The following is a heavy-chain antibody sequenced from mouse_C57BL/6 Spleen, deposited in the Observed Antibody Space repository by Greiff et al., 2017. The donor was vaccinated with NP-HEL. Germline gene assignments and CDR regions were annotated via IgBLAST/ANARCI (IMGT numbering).Heavy chain of an antibody. V-gene: IGHV6-6*01. CDR3: TPYRRRGYWYFDV. CDR1: GFTFSDAW. J-gene: IGHJ1*03. Sequence: EVMLVESGGGLVQPGGSMKLSCAASGFTFSDAWMDWVRQSPEKGLEWVAEIRNKANNHATYYAESVKGRFTISRDDSKSSVYLQMNSLRAEDTGIYYCTPYRRRGYWYFDVWGTGTTVTVSS. D-gene: IGHD2-10*01. CDR2: IRNKANNHAT.